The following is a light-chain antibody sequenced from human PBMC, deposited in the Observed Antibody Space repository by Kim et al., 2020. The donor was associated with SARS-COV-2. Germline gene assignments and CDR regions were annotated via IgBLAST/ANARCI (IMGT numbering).Light chain of an antibody. CDR1: RSVSTF. CDR2: DAS. Sequence: ELVLTQSPATLSLSPGERATLSRRASRSVSTFLAWYQQKPGQAPRLLNYDASNRATGIPPRFSGSGSGTDFTLTISSLEPGDFAVYYCHHRSDWPLTFGGGTKVEI. V-gene: IGKV3-11*01. CDR3: HHRSDWPLT. J-gene: IGKJ4*01.